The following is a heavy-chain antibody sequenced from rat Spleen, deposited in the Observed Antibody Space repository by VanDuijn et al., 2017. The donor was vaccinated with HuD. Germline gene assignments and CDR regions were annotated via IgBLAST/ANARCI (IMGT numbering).Heavy chain of an antibody. CDR2: INSDGGST. Sequence: EVQLVETGGGLVQPGRSLKLSCVASGFTFSSFWMYWIRQAPGKGLEWVSSINSDGGSTYYPDSVKGRFTVSRDNAKSTLYLQMDSLRSEDTATYYCTRQTGSLFDYWGQGVMVTVSS. D-gene: IGHD5-1*01. CDR3: TRQTGSLFDY. CDR1: GFTFSSFW. J-gene: IGHJ2*01. V-gene: IGHV5-58*01.